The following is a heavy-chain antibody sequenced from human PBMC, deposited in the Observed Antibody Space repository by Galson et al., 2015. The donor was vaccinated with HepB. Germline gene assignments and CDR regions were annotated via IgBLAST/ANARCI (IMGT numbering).Heavy chain of an antibody. CDR3: ARENGGCDSSGYLDY. CDR2: ISYDGSNK. J-gene: IGHJ4*02. D-gene: IGHD3-22*01. V-gene: IGHV3-30-3*01. CDR1: GFTFSSYA. Sequence: SLRLSCAASGFTFSSYAMHWVRQAPGKGLEWVAVISYDGSNKYYADSVKGRFTISRNNSKNTLYLQMSSLRAEDTAVYYCARENGGCDSSGYLDYWGQGTLVTVSS.